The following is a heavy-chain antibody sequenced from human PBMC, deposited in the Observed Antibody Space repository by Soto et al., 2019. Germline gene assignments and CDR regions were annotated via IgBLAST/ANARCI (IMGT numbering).Heavy chain of an antibody. CDR1: GGSFSGYY. CDR2: INHSGST. D-gene: IGHD1-26*01. Sequence: PSETLSLTCAVYGGSFSGYYWSWIRQPPGKGQEWIGEINHSGSTNYNPSLKSRVTISVDTSKNQFSLKLSSVTAADTAVYYCARAVSVGAKSDYWGQGTLVTVSS. CDR3: ARAVSVGAKSDY. J-gene: IGHJ4*02. V-gene: IGHV4-34*01.